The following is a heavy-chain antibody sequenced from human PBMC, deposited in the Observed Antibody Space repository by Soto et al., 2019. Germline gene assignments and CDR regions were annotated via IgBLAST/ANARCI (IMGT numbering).Heavy chain of an antibody. Sequence: EVQLVETGGGLIQPGGSLRLSCAASGFTVSSNYMSWVRKAPGKGLEWVSVIYSGGSTYYADSVKGRFTISRDNSKNTLYLQMNSLRAEDTAVYYCARGSTIPPGAFDIWGQGTMVTVSS. CDR3: ARGSTIPPGAFDI. CDR2: IYSGGST. J-gene: IGHJ3*02. D-gene: IGHD3-9*01. V-gene: IGHV3-53*02. CDR1: GFTVSSNY.